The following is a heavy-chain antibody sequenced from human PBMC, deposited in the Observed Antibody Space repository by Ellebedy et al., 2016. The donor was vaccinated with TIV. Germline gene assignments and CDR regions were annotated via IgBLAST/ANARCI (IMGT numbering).Heavy chain of an antibody. CDR2: IYHSGSS. Sequence: SETLSLXXTVSGYSISSGYYWGCIRQPPGKGLEWIGNIYHSGSSYYNTSLKSRVSISIDKSKNQFSLRLSSVTAADTALYYCARTDLRYGMDVWGQGTTVTVSS. D-gene: IGHD3/OR15-3a*01. CDR3: ARTDLRYGMDV. J-gene: IGHJ6*02. CDR1: GYSISSGYY. V-gene: IGHV4-38-2*02.